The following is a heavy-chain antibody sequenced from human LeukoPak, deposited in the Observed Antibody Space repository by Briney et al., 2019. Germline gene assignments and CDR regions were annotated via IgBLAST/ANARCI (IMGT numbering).Heavy chain of an antibody. CDR3: ARWGFTRYCSGGSCYGGDY. D-gene: IGHD2-15*01. CDR1: GGSISSGGYY. Sequence: TSQNLSLTCTVSGGSISSGGYYWSWIRQHPGKGLEWIGFIYGSGSTYYKSSLKSRVTISVDTSKNQFSLKLTSVTAADTAVYYCARWGFTRYCSGGSCYGGDYWGQGTLVTVSS. V-gene: IGHV4-31*03. CDR2: IYGSGST. J-gene: IGHJ4*02.